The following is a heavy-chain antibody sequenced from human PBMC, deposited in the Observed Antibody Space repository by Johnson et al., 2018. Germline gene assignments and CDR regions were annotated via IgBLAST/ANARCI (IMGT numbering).Heavy chain of an antibody. J-gene: IGHJ3*02. CDR3: ARVGSEMDTIHDAFDI. Sequence: QVQLVQSGAEVKKPGSSVKVSCKASGGTFSSYTISWVRQAPGQGLEWMGRIIPILGIANYAQKFQGRVTITADKSTSTAYMGLSRLSSEEQAVYYCARVGSEMDTIHDAFDIWGQGTMVTVSS. CDR1: GGTFSSYT. CDR2: IIPILGIA. V-gene: IGHV1-69*04. D-gene: IGHD5-24*01.